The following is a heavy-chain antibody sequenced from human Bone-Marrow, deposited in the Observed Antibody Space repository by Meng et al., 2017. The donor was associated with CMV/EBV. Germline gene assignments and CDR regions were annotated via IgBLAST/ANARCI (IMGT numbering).Heavy chain of an antibody. D-gene: IGHD3-22*01. V-gene: IGHV4-4*07. CDR2: IYTSGST. CDR3: ARGAWYYDSSGYSAF. Sequence: QVQMQESVPGLVKPSATLSLTCTVSGGSISSYYWSWIRKPAGKGLEWIGRIYTSGSTNYNPSLKSRVTMSVDTSKNQFSLKLSSVTAVDTAVYYCARGAWYYDSSGYSAFWGQGTLVTVSS. J-gene: IGHJ4*02. CDR1: GGSISSYY.